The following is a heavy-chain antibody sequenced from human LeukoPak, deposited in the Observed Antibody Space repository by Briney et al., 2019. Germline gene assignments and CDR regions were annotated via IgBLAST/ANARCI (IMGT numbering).Heavy chain of an antibody. Sequence: SVKASCKASGGTFSSYAISWVRQAPGQGLEWMGGIIPIFGTANYAQKFQGRVTITADESTSTAYMELSSLRSEDTAVYYCARVGGDVVVPAFGRGFDPWGQGTLVTVSS. CDR3: ARVGGDVVVPAFGRGFDP. D-gene: IGHD2-2*01. V-gene: IGHV1-69*13. CDR1: GGTFSSYA. CDR2: IIPIFGTA. J-gene: IGHJ5*02.